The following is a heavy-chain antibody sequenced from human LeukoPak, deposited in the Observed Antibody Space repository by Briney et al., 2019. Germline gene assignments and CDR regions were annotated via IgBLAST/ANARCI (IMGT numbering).Heavy chain of an antibody. Sequence: ASVKVSCTASGYTFTGYYMHWVRQAPGQGLEWMGWINPNSGGTNYAQTFQGRVTMTRDTSISTAYMALSRLRSDDTAVSYGARLAVAGDPPASTDDYWGQGTLVTVSS. CDR2: INPNSGGT. D-gene: IGHD6-19*01. CDR1: GYTFTGYY. V-gene: IGHV1-2*02. J-gene: IGHJ4*02. CDR3: ARLAVAGDPPASTDDY.